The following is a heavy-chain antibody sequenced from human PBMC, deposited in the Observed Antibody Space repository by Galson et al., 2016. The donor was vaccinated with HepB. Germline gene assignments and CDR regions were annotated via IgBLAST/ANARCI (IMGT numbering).Heavy chain of an antibody. CDR3: ARLLGWEQWLGSDDYYYGLDV. D-gene: IGHD6-19*01. CDR2: IDPSDSYT. CDR1: GYNFTSYW. J-gene: IGHJ6*02. Sequence: QSGAEVKKPGESLRISCKGSGYNFTSYWINWVRQMPGKGLEWMGRIDPSDSYTNYSPSFQGHVTISADKSISTAYLQWSSLKASDTAMYYCARLLGWEQWLGSDDYYYGLDVWAKRPRSPSP. V-gene: IGHV5-10-1*01.